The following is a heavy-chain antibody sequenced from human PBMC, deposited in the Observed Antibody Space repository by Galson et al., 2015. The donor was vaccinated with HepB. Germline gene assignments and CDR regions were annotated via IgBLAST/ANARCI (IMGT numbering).Heavy chain of an antibody. J-gene: IGHJ5*02. V-gene: IGHV1-46*01. CDR2: INPSGGST. Sequence: SVKVSCKASGYTFTSYYMHWVRQAPGQGLEWMGIINPSGGSTSYAQKLQGRVTMTRDTSTSTVYKELSSLRSEDTAVYYCARDGRITGIRGSFDPWGQGTLVTVSS. CDR3: ARDGRITGIRGSFDP. D-gene: IGHD1-20*01. CDR1: GYTFTSYY.